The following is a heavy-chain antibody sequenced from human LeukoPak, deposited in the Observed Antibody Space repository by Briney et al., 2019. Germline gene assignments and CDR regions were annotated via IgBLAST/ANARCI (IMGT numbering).Heavy chain of an antibody. CDR2: IIPIFGTA. Sequence: SVKVSCKASGGTFSSYAISWVRQAPGQGLEWMGGIIPIFGTANYAQKFQGRVTITADESTSTAYMELSSLRSEDTAVYYCAREGEYCGSTSCYGPNWFDPWGQGTLVTVSS. CDR1: GGTFSSYA. CDR3: AREGEYCGSTSCYGPNWFDP. D-gene: IGHD2-2*01. V-gene: IGHV1-69*01. J-gene: IGHJ5*02.